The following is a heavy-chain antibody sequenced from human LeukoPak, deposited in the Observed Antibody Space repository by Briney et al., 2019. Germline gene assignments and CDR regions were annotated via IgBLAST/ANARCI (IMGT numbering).Heavy chain of an antibody. V-gene: IGHV4-59*08. CDR2: IYYSGST. CDR3: AAAEDYYGSGSYYNGTWFDP. J-gene: IGHJ5*02. D-gene: IGHD3-10*01. Sequence: SETLSLTCTVSGGSISSYYWSWIRQPPGKGLEWIGYIYYSGSTNYNPSLKSRVTISVDTSKNQFSLKLSSVTAADTAVYYCAAAEDYYGSGSYYNGTWFDPWGQGTLVTVSS. CDR1: GGSISSYY.